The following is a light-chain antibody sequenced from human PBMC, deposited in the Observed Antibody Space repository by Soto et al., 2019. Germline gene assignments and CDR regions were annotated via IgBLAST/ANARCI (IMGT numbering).Light chain of an antibody. CDR3: SSYAGSSLWV. V-gene: IGLV2-23*01. CDR1: SSDVGSYNL. Sequence: QSVLTQPASVSGSPGQSITISCTGTSSDVGSYNLVSWYQQHPGKAPKLMIYEGSKRPSGVSNRFSASKSGNTASLTISGLQAEDEADYYCSSYAGSSLWVFGGGTQLTAL. J-gene: IGLJ3*02. CDR2: EGS.